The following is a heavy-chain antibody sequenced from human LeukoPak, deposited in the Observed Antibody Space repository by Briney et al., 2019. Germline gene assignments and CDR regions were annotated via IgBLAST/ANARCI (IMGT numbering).Heavy chain of an antibody. CDR1: GYTFTSYA. CDR3: ARAQLPFNWFDP. V-gene: IGHV1-3*01. Sequence: GASVKVSCKASGYTFTSYAMHWVRQAPGQRLEWMGWINAGNGNTKYSQKFQGRVTITADESTSTAYMELSSLRSEDTAVYFCARAQLPFNWFDPWGQGTLVTVSS. CDR2: INAGNGNT. J-gene: IGHJ5*02. D-gene: IGHD2-2*01.